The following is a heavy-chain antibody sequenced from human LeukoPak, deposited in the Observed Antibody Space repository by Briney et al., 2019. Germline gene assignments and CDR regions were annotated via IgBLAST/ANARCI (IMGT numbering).Heavy chain of an antibody. CDR3: ARGGFGMVRGV. J-gene: IGHJ4*02. CDR1: GGSISSYY. Sequence: PSETLSLTCTVSGGSISSYYWSWIRQPPGKGLEWIGYIYYSGSTNYNPSLKSRVTISVDTSKNQFSLKLSSVTAADTAVYYCARGGFGMVRGVWGQGTLVTVSS. V-gene: IGHV4-59*01. D-gene: IGHD3-10*01. CDR2: IYYSGST.